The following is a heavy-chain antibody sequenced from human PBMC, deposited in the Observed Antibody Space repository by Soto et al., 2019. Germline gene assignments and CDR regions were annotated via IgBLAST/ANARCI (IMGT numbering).Heavy chain of an antibody. D-gene: IGHD1-26*01. CDR3: ARSRAGGTWEQYPSFYFDY. CDR1: GCTFTNYG. V-gene: IGHV1-18*01. J-gene: IGHJ4*02. CDR2: ISTYNGDR. Sequence: ASVKGSCTASGCTFTNYGISWVRQAPGQGLEWLGWISTYNGDRDFAKKVQGRVTMTTDTSTTTAYMELRSLRSNDTAVYYCARSRAGGTWEQYPSFYFDYWGQGALVTVS.